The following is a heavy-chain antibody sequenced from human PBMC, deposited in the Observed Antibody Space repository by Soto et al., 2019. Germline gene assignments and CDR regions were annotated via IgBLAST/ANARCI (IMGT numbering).Heavy chain of an antibody. CDR3: ARGSGGGSAIDVYYYYGMDV. CDR2: IIPIFGTA. Sequence: QVQLVQSGAEVKKPGSSVKVSCKASGGTFSSYAISWVRQAPGQGLEWMGGIIPIFGTANYAQKFQGRVTITADESTRTADMELRSRRSEDTAVYYCARGSGGGSAIDVYYYYGMDVWGQGTTVTVSS. CDR1: GGTFSSYA. D-gene: IGHD2-15*01. V-gene: IGHV1-69*01. J-gene: IGHJ6*02.